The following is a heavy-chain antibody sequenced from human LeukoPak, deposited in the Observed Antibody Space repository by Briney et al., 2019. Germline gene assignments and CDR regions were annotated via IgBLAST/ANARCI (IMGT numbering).Heavy chain of an antibody. CDR2: IRSKANSYAT. CDR1: GFTFSGSA. CDR3: TRTIFGVVADY. D-gene: IGHD3-3*01. Sequence: GGSLRLSCAASGFTFSGSAMHWVRQASGKGLEWVGRIRSKANSYATAYAASVKGRFTISRDNSKNTAYLKMNSLKTEDTAVYYCTRTIFGVVADYWGQGTLVTVSS. V-gene: IGHV3-73*01. J-gene: IGHJ4*02.